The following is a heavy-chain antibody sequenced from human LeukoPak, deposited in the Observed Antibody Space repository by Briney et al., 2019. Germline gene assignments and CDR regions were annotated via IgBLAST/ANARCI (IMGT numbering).Heavy chain of an antibody. CDR2: ISYDGSNK. CDR1: GFTFSSYA. Sequence: PGRSLRLSCAASGFTFSSYAMHWVRQAPGKGLEWVAVISYDGSNKYYADSVKGRFTISRDNSKNTLYLQMNSLRAENTAVYYCARARHAEYYDFRSGYLDYWGQGTLVTVSS. J-gene: IGHJ4*02. CDR3: ARARHAEYYDFRSGYLDY. V-gene: IGHV3-30*01. D-gene: IGHD3-3*01.